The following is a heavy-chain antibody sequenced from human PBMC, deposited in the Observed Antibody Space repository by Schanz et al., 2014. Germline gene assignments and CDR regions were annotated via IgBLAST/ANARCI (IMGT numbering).Heavy chain of an antibody. CDR2: IWYDGSNK. CDR1: GFAFRSYA. V-gene: IGHV3-33*06. CDR3: AKVAPAATYRDS. D-gene: IGHD2-2*01. J-gene: IGHJ4*02. Sequence: QAQLVESGGGVVQPGRSLRLSCAASGFAFRSYAMHWVRQAPGKGLEWAAIIWYDGSNKYYADSVKGRFTISRDNSKNTLFLQMSSLRAEDTAVYYCAKVAPAATYRDSWGLGTLVTVSS.